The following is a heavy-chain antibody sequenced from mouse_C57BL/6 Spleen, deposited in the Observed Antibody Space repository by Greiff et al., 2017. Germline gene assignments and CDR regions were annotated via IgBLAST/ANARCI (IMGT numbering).Heavy chain of an antibody. Sequence: VQLQQSGPELVKPGASVKISCKASGYTFTDYYMNWVQQSHGKSLEWIGDINPNNGGTSYNQKFKVKATLTVDKYSSTAYMELRSLTSEDSAGYYCARVFAYWGQGTLVTVSA. CDR1: GYTFTDYY. J-gene: IGHJ3*01. CDR3: ARVFAY. V-gene: IGHV1-26*01. CDR2: INPNNGGT.